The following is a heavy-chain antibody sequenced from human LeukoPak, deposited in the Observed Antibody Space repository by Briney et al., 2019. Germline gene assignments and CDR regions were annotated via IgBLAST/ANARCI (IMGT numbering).Heavy chain of an antibody. Sequence: PGGSLRLSCAASGFTVSTNYMNWVRQAPGKGLEWVSVIYSGGSTYYADSVKGRFTISRDNAKNSLYLQMNSLRAEDTALYYCAKDYGSGSHTTYNWFDPWGQGTLVTVSS. CDR1: GFTVSTNY. D-gene: IGHD3-10*01. J-gene: IGHJ5*02. CDR2: IYSGGST. V-gene: IGHV3-53*05. CDR3: AKDYGSGSHTTYNWFDP.